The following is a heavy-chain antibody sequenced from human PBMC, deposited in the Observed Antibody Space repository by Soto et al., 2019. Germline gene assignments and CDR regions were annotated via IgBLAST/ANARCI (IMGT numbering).Heavy chain of an antibody. D-gene: IGHD4-17*01. CDR3: ARYTVRGDYAFDI. J-gene: IGHJ3*02. V-gene: IGHV3-30-3*01. CDR2: VSSQGSNK. Sequence: GGSLRLSCAASGFTFSSYAMHWVRQAPAKGREWGAVVSSQGSNKFYADSVKGRFTISRDNSKNTLYLQMNSLRAEDTAVYYCARYTVRGDYAFDIWGQGTVVTVSS. CDR1: GFTFSSYA.